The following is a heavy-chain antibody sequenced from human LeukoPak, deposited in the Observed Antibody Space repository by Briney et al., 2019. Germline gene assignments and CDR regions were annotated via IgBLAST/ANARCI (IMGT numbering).Heavy chain of an antibody. CDR3: ARSNNMVGATYFDY. Sequence: GGSLRLSCAASGFTFSTYAMHWVRQAPGKGLEYISSISSDGGSTYYADSVKGRFTISRDNSKNTLYLQMGRLRAEDMAVYYCARSNNMVGATYFDYWGRGTLVTVSS. V-gene: IGHV3-64*02. CDR2: ISSDGGST. CDR1: GFTFSTYA. D-gene: IGHD1-26*01. J-gene: IGHJ4*02.